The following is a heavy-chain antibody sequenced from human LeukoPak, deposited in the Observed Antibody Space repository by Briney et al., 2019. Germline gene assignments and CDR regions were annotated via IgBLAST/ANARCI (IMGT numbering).Heavy chain of an antibody. V-gene: IGHV1-2*06. CDR1: GYTFTGYY. D-gene: IGHD2-21*02. CDR2: INPNSGGT. J-gene: IGHJ4*02. Sequence: ASVKVSCKASGYTFTGYYMHWVRQAPGQGLEWMGRINPNSGGTNYAQKFQGRVTMTRDTSISIAYMELSRLRSDDTAVYYCARDLYCGGDCYTDYWGQGTLVTVSS. CDR3: ARDLYCGGDCYTDY.